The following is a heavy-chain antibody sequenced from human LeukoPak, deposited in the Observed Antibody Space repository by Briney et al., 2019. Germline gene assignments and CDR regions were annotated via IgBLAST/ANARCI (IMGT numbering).Heavy chain of an antibody. CDR1: GGSIKSGGYS. V-gene: IGHV4-31*03. CDR2: IYYSGST. J-gene: IGHJ4*02. CDR3: ARGSGSGYYWEGELPTPYYFDY. Sequence: SETLSLTCTVSGGSIKSGGYSWSWVRQRPGKGLEWLGYIYYSGSTYYNPSLKSRVTISVDTSKNQFSLKLSSVTAADTAVYYCARGSGSGYYWEGELPTPYYFDYWGQGTLVTVST. D-gene: IGHD3-3*01.